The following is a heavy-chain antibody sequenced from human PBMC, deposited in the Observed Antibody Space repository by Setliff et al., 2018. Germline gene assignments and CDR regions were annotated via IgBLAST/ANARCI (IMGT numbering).Heavy chain of an antibody. V-gene: IGHV3-23*01. D-gene: IGHD3-10*01. CDR2: ISGSGGST. J-gene: IGHJ5*02. Sequence: PGGSLRLSCAASGFTFSSYAMSWVRQAPGKGLEWVPAISGSGGSTYYADSVKGRFTISRDNSKNTLYLQMNSLRAEDTAVYYGAKNGFGVVALGVNNWFDPWGQG. CDR3: AKNGFGVVALGVNNWFDP. CDR1: GFTFSSYA.